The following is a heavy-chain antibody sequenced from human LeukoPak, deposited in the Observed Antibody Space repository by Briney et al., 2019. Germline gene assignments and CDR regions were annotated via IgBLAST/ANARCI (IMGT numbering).Heavy chain of an antibody. CDR2: ISSSSSYI. CDR1: GFTFSSYS. D-gene: IGHD2-2*01. V-gene: IGHV3-21*01. Sequence: GGSLRLSCAASGFTFSSYSMNWVRQAPGKGLEWVSSISSSSSYIYYADSVKGRFTISRDNAKNSLYLQMNSLRAEDTAVYYCARRTCSSTSCFLFDYWGQGTLVTVSS. CDR3: ARRTCSSTSCFLFDY. J-gene: IGHJ4*02.